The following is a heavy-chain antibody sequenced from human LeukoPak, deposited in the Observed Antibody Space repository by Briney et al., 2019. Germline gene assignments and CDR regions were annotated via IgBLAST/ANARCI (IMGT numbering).Heavy chain of an antibody. J-gene: IGHJ4*02. CDR1: GFTFGSYA. Sequence: GRSLRRSCAASGFTFGSYAMHWVRQAPGKGLEWVALISFDESDKYYADSVKGRFTISRDNSKNTLYLQMNSLRAEDTAVYYCARNTLYRGQGTLVTVSS. CDR3: ARNTLY. V-gene: IGHV3-30*04. CDR2: ISFDESDK. D-gene: IGHD2-2*02.